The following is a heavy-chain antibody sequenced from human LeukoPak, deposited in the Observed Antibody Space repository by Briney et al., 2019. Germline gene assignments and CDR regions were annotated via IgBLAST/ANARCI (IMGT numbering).Heavy chain of an antibody. Sequence: GGSLRLSCAASGFTFSIYAMSWVRQAPGKGLEWVSAISGSGGSTYYADSVKGRFTISRDNAKNSLYLLMNSLRAEDTAVYYCARRAPSHDFDYWGQGTLVTVSS. CDR1: GFTFSIYA. V-gene: IGHV3-23*01. J-gene: IGHJ4*02. CDR3: ARRAPSHDFDY. CDR2: ISGSGGST.